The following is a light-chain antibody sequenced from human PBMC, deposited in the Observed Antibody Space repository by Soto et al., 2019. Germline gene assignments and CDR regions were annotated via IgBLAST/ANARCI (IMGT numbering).Light chain of an antibody. J-gene: IGLJ1*01. V-gene: IGLV2-18*02. CDR2: EVS. CDR3: NSYTSSSTYV. Sequence: QSALTQPPSVSGSPGQSVTISCTGTSSDVGSYNRVSWYQQPPGTAPKLMIYEVSNRPSGVPDRFSGFKSGNTASPTISGLQAEDEADYYCNSYTSSSTYVFGTGTKLTVL. CDR1: SSDVGSYNR.